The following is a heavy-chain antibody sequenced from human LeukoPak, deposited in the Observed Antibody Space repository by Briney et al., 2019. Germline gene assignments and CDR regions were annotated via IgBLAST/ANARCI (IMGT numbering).Heavy chain of an antibody. D-gene: IGHD6-13*01. CDR2: IYHSGST. CDR1: GGSISSGGYS. CDR3: ARGVGEQQLERGWFDP. J-gene: IGHJ5*02. V-gene: IGHV4-30-2*01. Sequence: SETLSLTCAVSGGSISSGGYSWSWIRQPPGKGLEWIGYIYHSGSTYYNPSLKSRVTISVDRSKNQFSLKLSSVTAADTAVYYCARGVGEQQLERGWFDPWGQGTLVTVSS.